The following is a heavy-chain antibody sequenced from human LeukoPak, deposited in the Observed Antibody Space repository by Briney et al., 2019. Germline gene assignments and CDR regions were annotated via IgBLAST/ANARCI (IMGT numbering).Heavy chain of an antibody. Sequence: GGSLRLSCAASGFSFSSYAMHWVRQAPGKGLEWVAVISYDGSNDYHADSVRGRFTISRDNSKNTLSLQMNGLRAEDTAVYYCARDAKAVVPATWDSYYYMDVWGKGTTVIVS. CDR1: GFSFSSYA. D-gene: IGHD2-2*01. V-gene: IGHV3-30*04. J-gene: IGHJ6*03. CDR2: ISYDGSND. CDR3: ARDAKAVVPATWDSYYYMDV.